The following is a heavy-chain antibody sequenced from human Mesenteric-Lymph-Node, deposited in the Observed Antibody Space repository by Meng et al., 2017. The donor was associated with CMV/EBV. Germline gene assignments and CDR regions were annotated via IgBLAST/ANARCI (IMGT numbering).Heavy chain of an antibody. CDR3: AREPSAEGFDY. CDR1: GYTFTSYY. J-gene: IGHJ4*02. Sequence: ASVKVSCKASGYTFTSYYMHWVRQAPGQGLEWMGIINPSGGSTSYAQKFQGRVTMTRDTSTSIVYMELSSLRSEDTAVYYCAREPSAEGFDYWGQGTLVTVSS. CDR2: INPSGGST. V-gene: IGHV1-46*01.